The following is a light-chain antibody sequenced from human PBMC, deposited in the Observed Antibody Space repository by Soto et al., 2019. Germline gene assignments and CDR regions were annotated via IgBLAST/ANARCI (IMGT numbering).Light chain of an antibody. Sequence: DIQLTQSPSFLSASVGDRVTITCRASQGLSSDLAWYQQKPGKAPKLLIYAASTLQSGGPSRFSGSGSGTEFTLTISRLQPEDFATYYCQQLNSYPITFGQGTRLEIK. J-gene: IGKJ5*01. CDR2: AAS. V-gene: IGKV1-9*01. CDR3: QQLNSYPIT. CDR1: QGLSSD.